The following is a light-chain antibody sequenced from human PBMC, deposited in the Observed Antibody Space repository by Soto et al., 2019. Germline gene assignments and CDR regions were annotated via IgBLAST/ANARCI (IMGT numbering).Light chain of an antibody. J-gene: IGKJ1*01. CDR3: QQYSTYLWT. Sequence: DLPMTPFPSTLSASVGGRVNIHCRASQSIRTWLAWYKQKPGKAPRLLMYQASSLKSGVPSRFSGSGSETEFTLTITSLQPDDTATDFCQQYSTYLWTVGQGTKVDIK. V-gene: IGKV1-5*03. CDR1: QSIRTW. CDR2: QAS.